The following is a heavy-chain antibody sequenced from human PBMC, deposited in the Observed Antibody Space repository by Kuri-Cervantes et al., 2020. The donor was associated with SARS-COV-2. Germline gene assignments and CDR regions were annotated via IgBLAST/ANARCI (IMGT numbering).Heavy chain of an antibody. D-gene: IGHD4-17*01. CDR1: GFNFSSYA. V-gene: IGHV3-30-3*01. CDR2: ISYDGSNK. J-gene: IGHJ4*02. Sequence: GESLKISCAASGFNFSSYAMHWVRQAPGKGLEWVAVISYDGSNKYYEDSVKGRFTISRDNSKNTLYLQMNSLRAEDTAVYYCARDWDDYGDYGFDYWGQGTLVTVSS. CDR3: ARDWDDYGDYGFDY.